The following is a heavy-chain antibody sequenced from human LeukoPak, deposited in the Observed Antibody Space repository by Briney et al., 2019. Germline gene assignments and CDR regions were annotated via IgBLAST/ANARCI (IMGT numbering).Heavy chain of an antibody. CDR1: GGTFSSYT. D-gene: IGHD5-18*01. CDR2: IIPILGMA. Sequence: SVKVSCKASGGTFSSYTISWVRQAPGQGLEWMGRIIPILGMANYAQKFQGRVTITADKSTSTAYMELSSLRSEDTAVYYCARDRALRVDTVLDYWGQGTLVTVSS. J-gene: IGHJ4*02. CDR3: ARDRALRVDTVLDY. V-gene: IGHV1-69*04.